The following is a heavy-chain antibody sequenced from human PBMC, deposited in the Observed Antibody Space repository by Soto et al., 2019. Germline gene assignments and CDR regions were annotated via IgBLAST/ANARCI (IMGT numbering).Heavy chain of an antibody. CDR2: MNPISGNA. Sequence: APAEVSCKASGLSLTTYDIHWVRQAHGHGLEWVGWMNPISGNAGYAQKFQGRVTMTRNTSISTAYMEVRSLRSEDTAVYYCARRKERSGPHYFDSWGQGSLVTVSS. V-gene: IGHV1-8*01. CDR1: GLSLTTYD. CDR3: ARRKERSGPHYFDS. J-gene: IGHJ4*02.